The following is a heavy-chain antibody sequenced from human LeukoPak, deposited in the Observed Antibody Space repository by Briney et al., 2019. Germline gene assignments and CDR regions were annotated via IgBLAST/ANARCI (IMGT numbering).Heavy chain of an antibody. CDR3: ARDLDYAFDY. Sequence: GGSLRLSCAASGFIFSSYAMSWVRQAPGKGLEWVSTISGSGGSTYYADSVKGRFTISRDNSKNTVYLQMNSLRAEDTAVYYCARDLDYAFDYWGQGTLVTVSS. D-gene: IGHD4/OR15-4a*01. V-gene: IGHV3-23*01. CDR2: ISGSGGST. CDR1: GFIFSSYA. J-gene: IGHJ4*02.